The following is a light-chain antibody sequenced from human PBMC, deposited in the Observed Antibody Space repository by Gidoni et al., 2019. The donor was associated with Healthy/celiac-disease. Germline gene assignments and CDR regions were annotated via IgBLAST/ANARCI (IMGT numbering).Light chain of an antibody. CDR2: DAS. CDR1: QSVRSC. J-gene: IGKJ4*01. Sequence: EIVLPQTPATLSLSPGARATLSCRASQSVRSCLAWYRQNPGQAPRLLIYDASNRTTGIPARFSSSGSGTDLTLTISSLGPEDFGVYYCQQRSNWPRLTFGGGTKVENK. CDR3: QQRSNWPRLT. V-gene: IGKV3-11*01.